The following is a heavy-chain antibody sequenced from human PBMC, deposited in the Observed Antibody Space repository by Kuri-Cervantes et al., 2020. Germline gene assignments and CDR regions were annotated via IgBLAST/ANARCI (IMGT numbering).Heavy chain of an antibody. V-gene: IGHV3-30*18. D-gene: IGHD4-17*01. J-gene: IGHJ6*02. Sequence: GESLKISCAASGFTFSSYWMSWVRQAPGKGLEWVAVISYDGSNKYYADSVKGRFTISRDNSKNTLYLQMNSLRAEDTAVYYCAKDLGDYGAYGVYYYGMDVWGQGTTVTVSS. CDR1: GFTFSSYW. CDR2: ISYDGSNK. CDR3: AKDLGDYGAYGVYYYGMDV.